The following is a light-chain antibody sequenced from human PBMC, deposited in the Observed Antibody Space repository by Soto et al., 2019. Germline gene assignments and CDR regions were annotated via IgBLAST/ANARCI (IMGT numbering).Light chain of an antibody. CDR3: GSWDSSMSAYV. V-gene: IGLV1-51*01. Sequence: QSVLTHPPSVSAAPGQKVTISFSGSSSNIGGNSVSWYQQLPGTAPTLLIYDDNKRPSGIPDRFSGSKSGTSATLGITGFKTGDEADYYCGSWDSSMSAYVFGTWTKVTVL. J-gene: IGLJ1*01. CDR1: SSNIGGNS. CDR2: DDN.